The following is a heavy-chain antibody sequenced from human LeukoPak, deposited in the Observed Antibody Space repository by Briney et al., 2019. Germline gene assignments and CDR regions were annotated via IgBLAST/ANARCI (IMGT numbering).Heavy chain of an antibody. CDR2: IYYSGST. D-gene: IGHD3-10*01. J-gene: IGHJ1*01. CDR1: SGSISGYN. CDR3: ARYGSGSYSDDHFHH. V-gene: IGHV4-59*08. Sequence: SETLSLTCSVYSGSISGYNWSWIRQRPGQGLEWIGFIYYSGSTKYNHSLKSRVTISVDTSKNQFSLKLTSVTAADTAVYYCARYGSGSYSDDHFHHWGQGTLVTVSS.